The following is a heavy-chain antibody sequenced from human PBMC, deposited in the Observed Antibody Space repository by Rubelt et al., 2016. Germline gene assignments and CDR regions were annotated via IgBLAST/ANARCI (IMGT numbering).Heavy chain of an antibody. CDR3: AAIDSGY. J-gene: IGHJ4*02. V-gene: IGHV4-59*04. Sequence: QVQLQESGSGLVKLSETLSLTCTVSGGSISSYYWSWIRQPPGKGLEWIGEIKHSGSTNSNPSLKSRVTRSVDTSKSRLSRNLNAVTAAATGVYYGAAIDSGYWGQGILVTVSS. CDR1: GGSISSYY. CDR2: IKHSGST.